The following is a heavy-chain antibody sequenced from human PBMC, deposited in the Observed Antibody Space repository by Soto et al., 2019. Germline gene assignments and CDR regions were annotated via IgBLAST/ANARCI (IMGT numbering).Heavy chain of an antibody. CDR1: GGTFSIYV. D-gene: IGHD2-15*01. Sequence: SVKVSCKASGGTFSIYVISWVRQAPGQGLEWMGGIIPIFGTANYAQKFQGRVTITADESTSTAYMELSSLRSEDTAVYYCARIYCSGGSCYIGTDYYGMDVWGQGTTVTVSS. V-gene: IGHV1-69*13. J-gene: IGHJ6*02. CDR3: ARIYCSGGSCYIGTDYYGMDV. CDR2: IIPIFGTA.